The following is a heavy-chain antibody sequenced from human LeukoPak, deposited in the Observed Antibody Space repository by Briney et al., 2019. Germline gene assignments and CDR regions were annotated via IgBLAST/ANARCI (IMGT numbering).Heavy chain of an antibody. CDR2: IYYSGST. CDR3: ARTRAYGGRPDY. V-gene: IGHV4-59*02. Sequence: SETLSLTCTVSGGSVSSYYWSWIRQPPGKGLEWIGYIYYSGSTNYNPSLKSRVTISVDTSKNQFSLKLSSVTAADTAVYYCARTRAYGGRPDYWGQGTLVTVSS. J-gene: IGHJ4*02. CDR1: GGSVSSYY. D-gene: IGHD4-23*01.